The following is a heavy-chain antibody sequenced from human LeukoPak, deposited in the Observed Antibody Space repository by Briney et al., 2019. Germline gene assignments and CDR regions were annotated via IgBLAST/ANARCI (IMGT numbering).Heavy chain of an antibody. J-gene: IGHJ4*02. D-gene: IGHD2-15*01. CDR3: ARVQDIVVVVAVGSFDY. V-gene: IGHV3-7*01. Sequence: PGGSLRLSCAASGFTFSSYWMSWVRQAPGKGLEWVANIKQDGSEKYYVDSVKGRFTISRDNVKNSLYLQMDSLRAEDTAVYYCARVQDIVVVVAVGSFDYWGQGTLVTVSS. CDR1: GFTFSSYW. CDR2: IKQDGSEK.